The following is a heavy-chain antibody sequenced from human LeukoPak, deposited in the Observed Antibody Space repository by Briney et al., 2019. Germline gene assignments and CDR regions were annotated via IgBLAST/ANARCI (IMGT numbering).Heavy chain of an antibody. Sequence: ASAKVSCKASGYTFTSYGISWVRQAPGRRLEWMGWISVYNGHTTYAQKFQDRVTMTTDTSTNTAYMELRSLRSDDTAVYYCARFCSGGGCYHNWFDPWGQGTLVSVSS. CDR2: ISVYNGHT. CDR3: ARFCSGGGCYHNWFDP. CDR1: GYTFTSYG. D-gene: IGHD2-15*01. J-gene: IGHJ5*02. V-gene: IGHV1-18*01.